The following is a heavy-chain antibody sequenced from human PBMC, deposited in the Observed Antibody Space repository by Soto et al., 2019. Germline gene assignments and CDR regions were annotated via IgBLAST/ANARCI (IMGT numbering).Heavy chain of an antibody. J-gene: IGHJ4*02. V-gene: IGHV3-30-3*01. CDR3: ARVPSSGVRAHFDY. Sequence: QVQLVESGGGVVQPGRSLRLSCAASGFTFSSYAMHWVRQAPGKGLEWVAVISYDGRNKYYADSVKGRFTISRDNSKNTLHLQMTSLRAENTAVYYCARVPSSGVRAHFDYCGQGTLGTFYS. CDR2: ISYDGRNK. D-gene: IGHD2-8*01. CDR1: GFTFSSYA.